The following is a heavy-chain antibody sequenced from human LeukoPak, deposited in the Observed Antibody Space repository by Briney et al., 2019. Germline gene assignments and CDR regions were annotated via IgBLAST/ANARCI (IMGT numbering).Heavy chain of an antibody. Sequence: GGSLRLSCAASGFTFSSFGMHWVRQAPGIGLEWVAVIWCDGSNKYYADSLKGRFTISRDNSKNTLYLQMNSLRAEDTAVYYCARDAGVRDRSSRYYYYYGMDVWGQGATVTVSS. V-gene: IGHV3-33*01. CDR1: GFTFSSFG. D-gene: IGHD6-6*01. CDR2: IWCDGSNK. J-gene: IGHJ6*02. CDR3: ARDAGVRDRSSRYYYYYGMDV.